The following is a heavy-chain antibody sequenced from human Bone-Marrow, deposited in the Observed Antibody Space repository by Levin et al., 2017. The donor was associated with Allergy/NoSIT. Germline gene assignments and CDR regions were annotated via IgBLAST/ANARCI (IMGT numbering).Heavy chain of an antibody. Sequence: GGSLRLSCAASGFTFSSYAMSWVRQAPGKGLEWVSVIRGSGVGTYYADSVKGRFTISRDNSKNTLYLQMKSLRAEDTAVYYCAKDISSSWSTGDLDYWGQGTQVTVSS. CDR3: AKDISSSWSTGDLDY. V-gene: IGHV3-23*01. CDR2: IRGSGVGT. CDR1: GFTFSSYA. D-gene: IGHD6-6*01. J-gene: IGHJ4*02.